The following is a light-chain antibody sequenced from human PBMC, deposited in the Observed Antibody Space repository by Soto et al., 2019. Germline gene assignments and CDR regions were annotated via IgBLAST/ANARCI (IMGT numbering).Light chain of an antibody. J-gene: IGKJ2*01. CDR2: GAS. CDR1: QSVSSSY. CDR3: QKYETSPPYT. Sequence: EIVLTQSPDTLSLSPGERATLSCRASQSVSSSYLAWYQQKPGQAPRLLIYGASSRATGVPDRFSGSGSGTDFPLTISRLEPEVFAVFYCQKYETSPPYTFGQGTMLEIK. V-gene: IGKV3-20*01.